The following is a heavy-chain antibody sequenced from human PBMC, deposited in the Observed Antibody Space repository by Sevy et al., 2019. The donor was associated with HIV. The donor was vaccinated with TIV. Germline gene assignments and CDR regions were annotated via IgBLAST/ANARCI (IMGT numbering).Heavy chain of an antibody. CDR3: TRREMGSSSWYPYFDS. CDR2: IRNKANSYAT. V-gene: IGHV3-73*01. D-gene: IGHD6-13*01. J-gene: IGHJ4*02. Sequence: GGSLRLSCAASGFTFSGSAIHWVRLASGKGLEWIGRIRNKANSYATAYAESVKGRFTISRDDSKNTAYLQMNSLKTDDTAVYYCTRREMGSSSWYPYFDSWGQGTLVTVSS. CDR1: GFTFSGSA.